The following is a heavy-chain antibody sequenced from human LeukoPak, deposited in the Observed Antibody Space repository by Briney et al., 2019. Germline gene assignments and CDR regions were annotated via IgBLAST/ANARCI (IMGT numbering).Heavy chain of an antibody. J-gene: IGHJ5*02. Sequence: SETLSLTCTVSGGSISSYYWSWIRQPPGKGLEWIGYIYYSGSTNYNPSLKSRVTISVDTSKNQFSLKLSSVTAADTAVYYCARQAYYDILTGYSWFDPWGQGTLVTVSS. D-gene: IGHD3-9*01. V-gene: IGHV4-59*01. CDR1: GGSISSYY. CDR3: ARQAYYDILTGYSWFDP. CDR2: IYYSGST.